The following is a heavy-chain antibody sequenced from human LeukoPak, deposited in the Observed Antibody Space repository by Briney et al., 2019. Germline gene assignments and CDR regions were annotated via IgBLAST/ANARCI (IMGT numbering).Heavy chain of an antibody. CDR1: GFTFSNYW. V-gene: IGHV3-7*01. J-gene: IGHJ5*02. D-gene: IGHD2-15*01. CDR2: INQDRGEI. CDR3: VEAHHPGGWFDP. Sequence: GGSLRLSCAASGFTFSNYWMTWVRQAPGEGLGWVVSINQDRGEIHYVDSVRGRFTISRDNAKNSLSLQMSSLAAEDTAVYYWVEAHHPGGWFDPWGKGTLVTVSS.